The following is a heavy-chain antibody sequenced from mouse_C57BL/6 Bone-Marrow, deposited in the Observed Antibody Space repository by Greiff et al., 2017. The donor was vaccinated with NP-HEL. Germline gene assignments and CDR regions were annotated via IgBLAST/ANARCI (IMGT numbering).Heavy chain of an antibody. J-gene: IGHJ2*01. CDR3: TREGYDGYTDY. D-gene: IGHD2-3*01. CDR1: GYTFTDYE. V-gene: IGHV1-15*01. CDR2: IDPETGGT. Sequence: QVQLKQSGAELVRPGASVTLSCKASGYTFTDYEMHWVKQTPVHGLEWIGAIDPETGGTAYNQKFKGKAILTADKSSSTAYMELRSLTSEDSAVYYCTREGYDGYTDYWGQGTTLTVSS.